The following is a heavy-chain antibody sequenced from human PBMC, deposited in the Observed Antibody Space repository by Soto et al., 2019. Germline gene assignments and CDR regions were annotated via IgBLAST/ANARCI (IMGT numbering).Heavy chain of an antibody. D-gene: IGHD2-21*01. CDR1: SGSISSYY. Sequence: SEHLSLTCTVASGSISSYYWICVLQPAGKGLEWIGRIYTSGSTNYNPSLKSRVTMSVDTSKNQFSLKLSSVTAADTAVYYCARDRNGVRTNYFDYWGPGTLVTVSS. CDR2: IYTSGST. J-gene: IGHJ4*02. CDR3: ARDRNGVRTNYFDY. V-gene: IGHV4-4*07.